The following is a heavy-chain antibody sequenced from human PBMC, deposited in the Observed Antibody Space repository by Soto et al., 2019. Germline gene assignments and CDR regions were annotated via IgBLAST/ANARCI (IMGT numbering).Heavy chain of an antibody. CDR3: AKVLARYGTAFDI. CDR1: GFTFDDYA. Sequence: ESGGGLVQPGRSLRLSCAASGFTFDDYAMHWVRQAPGKGLEWVSGISWNSGSIGYADSVKGRFTISRDNAKNSLYLQMNSLRAEDTALYYCAKVLARYGTAFDIWGQGTMVTVSS. J-gene: IGHJ3*02. V-gene: IGHV3-9*01. CDR2: ISWNSGSI. D-gene: IGHD4-17*01.